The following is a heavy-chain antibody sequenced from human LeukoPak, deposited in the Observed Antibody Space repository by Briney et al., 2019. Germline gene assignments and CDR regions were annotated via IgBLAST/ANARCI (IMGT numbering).Heavy chain of an antibody. Sequence: GGSLRLSCAASGFTFSTYAIHWVRQAPGKGLEWVAVISDDGSTGYYADSVKGRFTISRDNSKNMLYLQMNSLRAEDAAVYYCARDLIAVTGTGFWFDPRGQGTLVTVSS. D-gene: IGHD6-19*01. CDR2: ISDDGSTG. V-gene: IGHV3-30-3*01. CDR3: ARDLIAVTGTGFWFDP. J-gene: IGHJ5*02. CDR1: GFTFSTYA.